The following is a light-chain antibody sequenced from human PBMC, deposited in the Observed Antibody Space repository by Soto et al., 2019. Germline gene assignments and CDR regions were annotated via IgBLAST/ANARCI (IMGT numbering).Light chain of an antibody. V-gene: IGKV3-20*01. CDR1: QSVSSSY. Sequence: EIVLTQSPGTLSLSPGXRATLSCRASQSVSSSYLAWYQQKPGQAPRLLIYGASSRATGIPDRLSGSGSGTDFTLTISRLEPEDFAVYYCQQYVSSPFTFGPGTKVDIK. J-gene: IGKJ3*01. CDR2: GAS. CDR3: QQYVSSPFT.